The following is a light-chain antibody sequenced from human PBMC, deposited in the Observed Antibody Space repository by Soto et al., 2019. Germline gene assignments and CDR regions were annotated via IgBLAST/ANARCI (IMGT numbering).Light chain of an antibody. Sequence: QSVLTQPPSASGTPGQRVTISCSGSSSNIGSNYVYWYQQLPGTAPKLLIYRNNKRPSGVPDRFSGSNSCTSASLAISGRRSEDEADYYCAPWDDSLSGRVVFGGGTKLTVL. CDR3: APWDDSLSGRVV. CDR1: SSNIGSNY. J-gene: IGLJ2*01. CDR2: RNN. V-gene: IGLV1-47*01.